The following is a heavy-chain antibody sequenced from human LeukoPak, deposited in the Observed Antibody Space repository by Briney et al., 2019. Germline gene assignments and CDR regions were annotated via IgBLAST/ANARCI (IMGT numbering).Heavy chain of an antibody. CDR2: INHSGST. J-gene: IGHJ5*02. Sequence: SETLSLTCAVYGGSFSGYYWSWIRQPPGKGLEWIGEINHSGSTNYNPSLKSRVTISVDTSKNQFSLKLSSVTAADTAVYYCARHRSYYGSGSPGGYNWFDPWGQGTLVTVSS. CDR1: GGSFSGYY. V-gene: IGHV4-34*01. CDR3: ARHRSYYGSGSPGGYNWFDP. D-gene: IGHD3-10*01.